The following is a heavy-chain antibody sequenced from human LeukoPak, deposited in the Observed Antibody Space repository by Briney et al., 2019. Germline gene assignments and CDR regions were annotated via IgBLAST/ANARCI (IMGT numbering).Heavy chain of an antibody. V-gene: IGHV4-59*01. CDR3: ARVGYDFWSGYPPRRAFDI. Sequence: PSETLSLTCTVSGGSISSYYWSWIRQPPGKGLEWIGYIYYSGSTNYNPSLKSRVTISVDTSKNQFSLKLSSVTAADTAVYYCARVGYDFWSGYPPRRAFDIWGQGTMVTVSS. CDR1: GGSISSYY. J-gene: IGHJ3*02. D-gene: IGHD3-3*01. CDR2: IYYSGST.